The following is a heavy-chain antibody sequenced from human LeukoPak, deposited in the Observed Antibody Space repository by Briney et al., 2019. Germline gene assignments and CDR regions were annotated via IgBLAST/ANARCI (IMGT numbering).Heavy chain of an antibody. D-gene: IGHD6-13*01. V-gene: IGHV1-8*01. CDR1: GYTFTSYD. J-gene: IGHJ4*02. Sequence: ASVKVSCKASGYTFTSYDINWVRQATGQGLEWKGWTNPNSGNTGYAQKFQGRVTMTRNTSISTAYMELSSLRSGDTAVYYCAVLGYSSSWYISHPFDYWGQGTLVTVSS. CDR3: AVLGYSSSWYISHPFDY. CDR2: TNPNSGNT.